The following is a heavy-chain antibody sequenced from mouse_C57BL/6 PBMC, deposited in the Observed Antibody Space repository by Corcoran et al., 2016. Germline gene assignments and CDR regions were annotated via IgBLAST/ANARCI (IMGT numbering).Heavy chain of an antibody. CDR3: ARLPYSSSWYPYIYYYYYMDV. D-gene: IGHD2-1*01. Sequence: EVQLVESGGGLVQPGGSLRLSCAASGFTVSSNYMSWVRQAPGKGLEWVSVIYSGGSTYYADSVKGRFTISRHNSKNTLYLQMNSLRAEDTAVYYCARLPYSSSWYPYIYYYYYMDVWGKGTTVTVSS. CDR2: IYSGGST. V-gene: IGHV5-9-4*01. J-gene: IGHJ1*03. CDR1: GFTVSSNY.